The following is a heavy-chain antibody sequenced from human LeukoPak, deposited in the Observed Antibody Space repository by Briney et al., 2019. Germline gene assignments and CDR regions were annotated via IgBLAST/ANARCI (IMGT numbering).Heavy chain of an antibody. Sequence: ASVKVSRKASGYTFTDYYIHWVRQAPGQGLEWMGWINPSTGGTNPAQKFRGRITMTRDTSISTACMELSGLTSDDTAVYYCASGHATSRQYSGYGHYWGQGTLVTVSS. CDR3: ASGHATSRQYSGYGHY. CDR2: INPSTGGT. CDR1: GYTFTDYY. J-gene: IGHJ4*02. D-gene: IGHD5-12*01. V-gene: IGHV1-2*02.